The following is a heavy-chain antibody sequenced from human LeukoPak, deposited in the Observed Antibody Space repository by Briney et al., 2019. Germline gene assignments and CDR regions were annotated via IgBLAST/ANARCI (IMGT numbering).Heavy chain of an antibody. Sequence: GGSLRLSCAASGFTFSSYWMHWVRQAPGKGLVWVSRINSDGSSTSYADSVKGRFTISRDNAKNTLYLQMNSLRAEDTAVHYCAREDSSGWENWYFDLWGRRTLVTVSS. CDR2: INSDGSST. CDR1: GFTFSSYW. J-gene: IGHJ2*01. V-gene: IGHV3-74*01. CDR3: AREDSSGWENWYFDL. D-gene: IGHD6-19*01.